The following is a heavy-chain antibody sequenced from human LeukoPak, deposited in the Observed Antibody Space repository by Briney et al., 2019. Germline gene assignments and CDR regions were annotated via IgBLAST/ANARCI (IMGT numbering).Heavy chain of an antibody. CDR1: GGSFSGYY. V-gene: IGHV4-34*01. CDR2: INHSGST. D-gene: IGHD1-26*01. J-gene: IGHJ6*02. Sequence: PSETLSLTCAVYGGSFSGYYWSWIRQPPGKGLEWIGEINHSGSTNYNPSLKSRVTISVDTSKNQFSLKLSSVTAADTAVYYCARGAVVATRFYYYYGMDVWGQGTTVTVSS. CDR3: ARGAVVATRFYYYYGMDV.